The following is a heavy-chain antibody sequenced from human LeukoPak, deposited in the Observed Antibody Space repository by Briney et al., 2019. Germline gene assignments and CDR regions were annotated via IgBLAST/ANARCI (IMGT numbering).Heavy chain of an antibody. V-gene: IGHV4-59*01. CDR1: GGSISSYY. CDR2: IYYSGST. Sequence: PSETLSLTCTVSGGSISSYYWSWIRQPPGKGLEWIGYIYYSGSTNYNPSLKSRVTISVDTSKNQFSLKLSSVTAAGTAVYYCARVRRFYGDYIGLFDYWGQGTLVTVSS. J-gene: IGHJ4*02. D-gene: IGHD4-17*01. CDR3: ARVRRFYGDYIGLFDY.